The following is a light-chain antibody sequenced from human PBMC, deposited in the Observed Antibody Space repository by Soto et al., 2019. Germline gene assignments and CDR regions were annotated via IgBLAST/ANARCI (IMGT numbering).Light chain of an antibody. Sequence: EIVLTQSPGTLSLSPGERANLSCRASQSVSSSFLAWYQQKPGQAPRLLIYGASSRANGIPDRFSGSGSGTDFTLTISRLEPEDFAVYYCQQYDSSPWTFGQGTKVEIK. CDR2: GAS. J-gene: IGKJ1*01. V-gene: IGKV3-20*01. CDR1: QSVSSSF. CDR3: QQYDSSPWT.